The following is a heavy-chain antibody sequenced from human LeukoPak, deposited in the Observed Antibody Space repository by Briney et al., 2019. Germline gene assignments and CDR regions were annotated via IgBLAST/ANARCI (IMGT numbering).Heavy chain of an antibody. J-gene: IGHJ6*03. CDR2: INPNLGAT. D-gene: IGHD5-18*01. V-gene: IGHV1-2*02. CDR1: GYTFTAYY. CDR3: AKADSHRGYSYASLPYYYMDV. Sequence: GASVKVSCKASGYTFTAYYLHWVRQAPGQGLEWMGWINPNLGATFYSQKFRGRVTMTRDTSINTAYLELSSLTSDDTAVYFCAKADSHRGYSYASLPYYYMDVWGKGTTVTVSS.